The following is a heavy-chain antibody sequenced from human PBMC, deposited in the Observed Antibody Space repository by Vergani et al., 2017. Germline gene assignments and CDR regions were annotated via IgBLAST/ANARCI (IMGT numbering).Heavy chain of an antibody. Sequence: QLQLQESDPGLVKPSETLSLTCTVSGGSIRSTFYYWGWIRQPPGKGLEWIGTIYYSGSTYYNPSLKSRVTISVDTSKNQFSLKLNSVTAADTAVYYCARHKGQLGPGNYYDYYYMDVWGKGTTVTLSS. V-gene: IGHV4-39*01. CDR3: ARHKGQLGPGNYYDYYYMDV. CDR1: GGSIRSTFYY. D-gene: IGHD1-26*01. J-gene: IGHJ6*03. CDR2: IYYSGST.